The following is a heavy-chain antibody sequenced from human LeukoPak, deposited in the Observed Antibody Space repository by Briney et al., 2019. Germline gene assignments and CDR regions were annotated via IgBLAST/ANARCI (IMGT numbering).Heavy chain of an antibody. Sequence: SETLSLTCTVPGGSISSSSYYWGWIRQPPGKGLEWIGYIYHSGSTYYNPSIKSRVTISVDRSKNQFSLKLSSVTAADTAVYYCARVPRYCSSTSCPATYFDYWGQGTLVTVSS. CDR3: ARVPRYCSSTSCPATYFDY. D-gene: IGHD2-2*01. CDR2: IYHSGST. V-gene: IGHV4-39*07. CDR1: GGSISSSSYY. J-gene: IGHJ4*02.